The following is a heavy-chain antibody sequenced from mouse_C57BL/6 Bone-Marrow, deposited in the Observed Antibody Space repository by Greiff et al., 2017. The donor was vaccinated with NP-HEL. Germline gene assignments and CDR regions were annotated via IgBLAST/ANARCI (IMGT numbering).Heavy chain of an antibody. J-gene: IGHJ1*03. CDR3: SDYYGSSPRYWYFDV. V-gene: IGHV1-75*01. CDR2: IFPGSGST. CDR1: GYTFTDYY. D-gene: IGHD1-1*01. Sequence: VQQQSGPELVKPGASVKISCKASGYTFTDYYINWVKQRPGQGLEWIGWIFPGSGSTYYNEKFKGKATLTVDKSSSTAYMLLSSLTSEDSAVYFCSDYYGSSPRYWYFDVWGTGTTVTVSS.